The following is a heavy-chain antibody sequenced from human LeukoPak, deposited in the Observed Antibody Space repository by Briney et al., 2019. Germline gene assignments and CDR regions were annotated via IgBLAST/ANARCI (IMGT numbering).Heavy chain of an antibody. CDR3: ARCPYYSFGSWSSYYYYMDV. CDR1: GYTFTSYG. Sequence: ASVKVSCTASGYTFTSYGISWVRQAPGQGLEWMGWISAYNGNTNYAQKLQGRVTMTTDTSTSTAYMELRSLRSDDTAVYYCARCPYYSFGSWSSYYYYMDVWGKGTTVTISS. CDR2: ISAYNGNT. V-gene: IGHV1-18*01. J-gene: IGHJ6*03. D-gene: IGHD6-13*01.